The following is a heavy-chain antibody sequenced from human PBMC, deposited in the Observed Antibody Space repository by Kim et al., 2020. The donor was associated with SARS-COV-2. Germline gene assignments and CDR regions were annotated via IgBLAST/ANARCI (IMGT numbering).Heavy chain of an antibody. CDR3: ARGGVAVAGYRVFDY. Sequence: SLKSRVTISVDKSKNQFSLKLSSVTAADTAVYYCARGGVAVAGYRVFDYWGQGTLVTVSS. V-gene: IGHV4-4*02. J-gene: IGHJ4*02. D-gene: IGHD6-19*01.